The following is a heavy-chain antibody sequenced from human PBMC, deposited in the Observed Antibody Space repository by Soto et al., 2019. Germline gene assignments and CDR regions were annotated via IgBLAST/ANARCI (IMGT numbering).Heavy chain of an antibody. D-gene: IGHD3-10*01. V-gene: IGHV3-15*01. CDR2: IKSKTDGGTT. J-gene: IGHJ4*02. CDR3: TTEVLWFGELLTGFDY. Sequence: GGSLRLSCAASGFTFSNAWMSWVRQAPGKGLEWVGRIKSKTDGGTTDYAAPVKGRFTISRDDSKNTLYLQMNSLKTEDTAVYYCTTEVLWFGELLTGFDYWGQGTLVTVSS. CDR1: GFTFSNAW.